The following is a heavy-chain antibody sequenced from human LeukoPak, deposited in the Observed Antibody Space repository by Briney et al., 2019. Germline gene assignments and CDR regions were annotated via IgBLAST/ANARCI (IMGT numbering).Heavy chain of an antibody. CDR2: ISYDGSNK. J-gene: IGHJ4*02. D-gene: IGHD4-17*01. CDR3: ARVGKMATVTTSPDFFRN. V-gene: IGHV3-30-3*01. Sequence: PGGSLRLSCAASGFTFSSYAMHWVRQAPGKGLEWVAVISYDGSNKYYADSVKGRFTISRDNSKNTLYLQMNSLRAEDTAVYYCARVGKMATVTTSPDFFRNWGQGTLVTVPS. CDR1: GFTFSSYA.